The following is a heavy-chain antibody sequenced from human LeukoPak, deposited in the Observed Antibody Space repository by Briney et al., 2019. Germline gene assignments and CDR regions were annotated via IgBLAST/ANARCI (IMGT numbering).Heavy chain of an antibody. J-gene: IGHJ4*02. CDR1: GFTFSSYW. CDR2: IKQDGSEK. Sequence: GGSLRLSCAAFGFTFSSYWMSWVRQAPGKGLEWVANIKQDGSEKYYVDSVKGRFTISRDNAKNPLYLQMNSLRAEDTAVYYCARRNGGLRFLEWRFDYWGQGTLVTVSS. CDR3: ARRNGGLRFLEWRFDY. D-gene: IGHD3-3*01. V-gene: IGHV3-7*01.